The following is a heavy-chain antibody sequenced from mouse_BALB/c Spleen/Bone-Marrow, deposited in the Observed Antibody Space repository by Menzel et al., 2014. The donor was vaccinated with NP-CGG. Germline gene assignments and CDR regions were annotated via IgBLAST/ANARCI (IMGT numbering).Heavy chain of an antibody. Sequence: VQLQQSGAELVRPGSSVKIPCKASGYAFSNYWMNWVKQRPGQGLEWIGQIYPGDGDTNYNGKFKGKATLTADKSSSTAYMQLSSLTSEDSAVYFCARRDGSTYYYAMDYWGQGTSVTVSS. CDR1: GYAFSNYW. CDR2: IYPGDGDT. CDR3: ARRDGSTYYYAMDY. J-gene: IGHJ4*01. V-gene: IGHV1-80*01. D-gene: IGHD1-1*01.